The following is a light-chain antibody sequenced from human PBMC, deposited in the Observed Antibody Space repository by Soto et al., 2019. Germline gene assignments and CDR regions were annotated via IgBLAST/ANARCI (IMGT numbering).Light chain of an antibody. Sequence: DIQMTQSPSSLSASVGDRVTITCRAGQDINIYLAWYQQKPGKVPKLLISAASTLQSGVPYRFSGSGSGTDFTLTISSLQPEDVATYYWQKYDDAPLTFGGGTKVEIK. V-gene: IGKV1-27*01. CDR2: AAS. CDR3: QKYDDAPLT. CDR1: QDINIY. J-gene: IGKJ4*01.